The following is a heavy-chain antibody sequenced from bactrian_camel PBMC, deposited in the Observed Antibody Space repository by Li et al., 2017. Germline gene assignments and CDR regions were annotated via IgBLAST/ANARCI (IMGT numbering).Heavy chain of an antibody. CDR2: IDSDGK. V-gene: IGHV3S57*01. CDR3: AATMKSYWIPPLTESRYDY. J-gene: IGHJ4*01. Sequence: HVQLVESGGGSVQAGGALRVSCTASGYRFSETNWGSYRQAPGKDREGVAHIDSDGKWYAESLKGRSTISTDDANNTLALQIDSLQPEDTAMYYCAATMKSYWIPPLTESRYDYWGQGTQVTVS. CDR1: GYRFSETN. D-gene: IGHD4*01.